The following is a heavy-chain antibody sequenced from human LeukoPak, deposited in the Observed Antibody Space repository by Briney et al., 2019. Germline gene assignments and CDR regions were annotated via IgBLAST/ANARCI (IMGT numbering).Heavy chain of an antibody. CDR2: INHSGST. CDR1: GGSFSSYY. J-gene: IGHJ4*02. D-gene: IGHD3-22*01. CDR3: ARVDYYDSSGYPY. V-gene: IGHV4-34*01. Sequence: RPSETLSLTCAVYGGSFSSYYWSWIRQPPGKGLEWIGEINHSGSTNYNPSLKSRVTISVDTSKNQFSLKLSSVTAADTAVYYCARVDYYDSSGYPYWGQGTLVTVSS.